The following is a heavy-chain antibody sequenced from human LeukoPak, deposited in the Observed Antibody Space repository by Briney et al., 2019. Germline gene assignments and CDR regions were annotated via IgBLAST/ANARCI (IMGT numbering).Heavy chain of an antibody. Sequence: ASVKVSCKASGYSLTTYYMHWVRQAPGQGLEWMGWINPNSGGTNYAQKFQGWVTMTRDTSISTAYMELSRLRSDDTAVYYCARVRGNSRPFDYWGQGTLVTVSS. CDR2: INPNSGGT. J-gene: IGHJ4*02. CDR3: ARVRGNSRPFDY. V-gene: IGHV1-2*04. CDR1: GYSLTTYY. D-gene: IGHD6-13*01.